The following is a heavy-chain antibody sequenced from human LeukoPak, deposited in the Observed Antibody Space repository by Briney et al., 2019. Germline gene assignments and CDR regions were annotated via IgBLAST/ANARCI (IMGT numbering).Heavy chain of an antibody. CDR2: INPSAGST. D-gene: IGHD3-16*01. V-gene: IGHV1-46*01. J-gene: IGHJ4*02. Sequence: GASVKVSCKASGYTFTNYYMHWVRQAPGQGLEWMGIINPSAGSTVYAQKFQGRVIMTRDTSTSTIYMELSRLRSDDTAVYYCARVRYRLADTYIDYWGQGTLVTVSS. CDR3: ARVRYRLADTYIDY. CDR1: GYTFTNYY.